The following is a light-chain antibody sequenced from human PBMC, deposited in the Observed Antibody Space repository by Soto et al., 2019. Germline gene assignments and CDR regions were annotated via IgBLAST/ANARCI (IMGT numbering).Light chain of an antibody. J-gene: IGKJ5*01. Sequence: EIVMTQSPATLSVSPGERATHSCRASQSVSSNLAWYQQKPGQAPRLLIYGASTRATGIPARFSGSGSGTEFTLTISSLQSEDFAVYYCQQYSDWPITFGQGTRLEIK. V-gene: IGKV3-15*01. CDR2: GAS. CDR3: QQYSDWPIT. CDR1: QSVSSN.